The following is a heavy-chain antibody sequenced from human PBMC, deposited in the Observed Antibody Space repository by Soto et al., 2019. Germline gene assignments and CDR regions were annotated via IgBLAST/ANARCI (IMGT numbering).Heavy chain of an antibody. D-gene: IGHD3-3*01. V-gene: IGHV1-69*13. Sequence: SVKVSCKASGGTFSSYAISWVRQAPGQGLEWMGGIIPIFGTANYAQKFQGRVTITADESTSTAYMELSGLGSEDTAVYYCARDRTILGVVMKNGMDVRGHGTTANVSS. J-gene: IGHJ6*02. CDR1: GGTFSSYA. CDR2: IIPIFGTA. CDR3: ARDRTILGVVMKNGMDV.